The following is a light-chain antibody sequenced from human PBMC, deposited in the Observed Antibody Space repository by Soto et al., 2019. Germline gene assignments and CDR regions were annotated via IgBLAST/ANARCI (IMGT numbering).Light chain of an antibody. CDR3: QVWDSSSDHWV. CDR2: DDT. Sequence: SYELTQTPSVSVAPGQTARITCGGNNIRNKSVQWYQQKPGQAPVVVVYDDTNRPSGIPERFSGSNSGNTPTLTISRVEAGDEADYYCQVWDSSSDHWVFGGGTKVTVL. J-gene: IGLJ3*02. V-gene: IGLV3-21*02. CDR1: NIRNKS.